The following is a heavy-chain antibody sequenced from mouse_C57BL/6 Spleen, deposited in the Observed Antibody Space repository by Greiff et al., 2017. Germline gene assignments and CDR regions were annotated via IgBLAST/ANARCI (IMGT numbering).Heavy chain of an antibody. D-gene: IGHD1-1*01. CDR1: GYTFTSYW. Sequence: VQLQQPGAELVMPGASVKLSCKASGYTFTSYWMHWVKQRPGQGLEWIGEIDPSDSYTNYNQKFKGKSTLTVDKSSSTAYMQLSSLTSKDSAVYYCARPYYGSSYYAMDYWGQGTSVTVSS. CDR2: IDPSDSYT. J-gene: IGHJ4*01. CDR3: ARPYYGSSYYAMDY. V-gene: IGHV1-69*01.